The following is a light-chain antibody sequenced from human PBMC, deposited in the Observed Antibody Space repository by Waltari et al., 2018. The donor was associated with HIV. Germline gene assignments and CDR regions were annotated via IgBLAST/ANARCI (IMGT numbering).Light chain of an antibody. J-gene: IGKJ1*01. CDR2: RGS. Sequence: DIQMTQSPSTISASVGDRVTITCRASQTVIPWLGWYQQKPGKAPRSLIARGSDLQSGVPSRFSGNGSGTEFSLSINGLQPDDFATYYCQQYYSHSRTFGQGTRVEF. V-gene: IGKV1-5*03. CDR1: QTVIPW. CDR3: QQYYSHSRT.